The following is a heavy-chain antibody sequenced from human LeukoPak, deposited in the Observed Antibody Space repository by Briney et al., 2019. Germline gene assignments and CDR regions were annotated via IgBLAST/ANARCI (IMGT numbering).Heavy chain of an antibody. CDR2: IIPIFGTA. CDR1: GGTFSSYA. Sequence: ASVKVSCKASGGTFSSYAISWVRQAPGQGPEWMGGIIPIFGTANYAQKFQGRVTITADKSTSTAYMELSSLRSEDTAVYYCAREVHPREQWLSDWFDPWGQGTLVTVSS. V-gene: IGHV1-69*06. CDR3: AREVHPREQWLSDWFDP. D-gene: IGHD6-19*01. J-gene: IGHJ5*02.